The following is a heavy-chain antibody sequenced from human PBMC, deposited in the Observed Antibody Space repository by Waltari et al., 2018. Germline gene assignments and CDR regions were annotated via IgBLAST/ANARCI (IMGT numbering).Heavy chain of an antibody. CDR1: GYSFTNHW. J-gene: IGHJ4*02. D-gene: IGHD3-16*01. CDR3: ALGGGY. V-gene: IGHV5-51*01. Sequence: EVQLVQSGREIKRPGESLTMPCKTYGYSFTNHWISGVRQVPGKGLEWMGMIFPGDSDTNYSPSFQGQVTFSVDKSTKTAYLQWGSLKASDSGTYYCALGGGYWGQGVLVTVSS. CDR2: IFPGDSDT.